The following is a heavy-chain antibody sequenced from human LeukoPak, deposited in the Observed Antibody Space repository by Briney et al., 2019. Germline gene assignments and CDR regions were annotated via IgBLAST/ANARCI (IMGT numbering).Heavy chain of an antibody. D-gene: IGHD3-10*01. J-gene: IGHJ6*02. CDR3: ARHGGGVRGVIITGSYYYYHGMDV. CDR1: GYSFTSYW. Sequence: GESLKISCKGSGYSFTSYWISWVRQMPGKGLEWMGRIDPSDSYTNYSPSFQGHVTISADKSISTAYLQWSSLKASDTAMYYCARHGGGVRGVIITGSYYYYHGMDVRGQGTTVTVSS. CDR2: IDPSDSYT. V-gene: IGHV5-10-1*01.